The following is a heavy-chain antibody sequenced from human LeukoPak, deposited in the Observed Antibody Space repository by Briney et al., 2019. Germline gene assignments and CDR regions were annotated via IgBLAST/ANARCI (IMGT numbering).Heavy chain of an antibody. Sequence: SETLSLTCAVYGGSFSGYYWSWIRQPPGKGLEWIGEINHSGSTNYNPSLKSRVTISVDTSKNQFSLKLSSVTAADTAVYYCARGMYTIFGVVIRGYYFDYWGQGTLVTVSS. V-gene: IGHV4-34*01. D-gene: IGHD3-3*01. J-gene: IGHJ4*02. CDR1: GGSFSGYY. CDR3: ARGMYTIFGVVIRGYYFDY. CDR2: INHSGST.